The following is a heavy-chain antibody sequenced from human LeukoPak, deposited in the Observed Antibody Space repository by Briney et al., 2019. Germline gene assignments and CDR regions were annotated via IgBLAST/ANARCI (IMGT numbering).Heavy chain of an antibody. J-gene: IGHJ6*02. CDR2: INPIGGST. V-gene: IGHV1-46*01. CDR3: AREDVVLVDAVRYYYYGMDV. CDR1: GYNFISYY. D-gene: IGHD2-8*01. Sequence: GASVKVSRKAYGYNFISYYMHWVRQAPGQGLEWMGIINPIGGSTSYAQKFQDRVTMTRDTSTSTVYMELSSLKSEDTAVYYCAREDVVLVDAVRYYYYGMDVWGQGTMVTVSS.